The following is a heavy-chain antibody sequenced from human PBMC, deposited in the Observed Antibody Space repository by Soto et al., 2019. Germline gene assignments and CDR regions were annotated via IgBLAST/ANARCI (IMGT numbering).Heavy chain of an antibody. J-gene: IGHJ3*02. CDR2: INPNSGGT. V-gene: IGHV1-2*04. Sequence: ASVKVSCKASGYTFTGYYMHWVRQAPGQGLEWMGWINPNSGGTNYAQKFQGWVTMTRDTSISTAYMELSRLGSDDTAVYYCARGGVTIVATMNAFDIWGQGTMVTVSS. CDR3: ARGGVTIVATMNAFDI. CDR1: GYTFTGYY. D-gene: IGHD5-12*01.